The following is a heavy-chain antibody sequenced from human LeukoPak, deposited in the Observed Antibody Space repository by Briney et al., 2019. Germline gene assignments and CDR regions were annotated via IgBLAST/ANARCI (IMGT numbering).Heavy chain of an antibody. D-gene: IGHD6-19*01. V-gene: IGHV6-1*01. J-gene: IGHJ4*02. CDR2: TYYRSKWYT. CDR3: ARDVGTSGWSTFDY. Sequence: SQTLSLTCAISGDSVSGKNGAWNWIRQSPSRGLEWLGRTYYRSKWYTDYAVSVQGRITINPDTSKNQFSLQLNSVTPEDTAFYYCARDVGTSGWSTFDYWGQGTLVTVST. CDR1: GDSVSGKNGA.